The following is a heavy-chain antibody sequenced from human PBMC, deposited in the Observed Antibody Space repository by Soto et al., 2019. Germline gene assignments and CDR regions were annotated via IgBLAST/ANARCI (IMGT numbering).Heavy chain of an antibody. D-gene: IGHD6-13*01. CDR3: ARDGGGIARN. Sequence: SETLSLTCAVYGGSFSGYYWSWIRQPPGKGLEWIGEINHSGGTNYNPSLKSRVTISVDTSKNQFSLKLSSVTAADTAVYYCARDGGGIARNWGQGTLVTVSS. CDR1: GGSFSGYY. V-gene: IGHV4-34*01. J-gene: IGHJ4*02. CDR2: INHSGGT.